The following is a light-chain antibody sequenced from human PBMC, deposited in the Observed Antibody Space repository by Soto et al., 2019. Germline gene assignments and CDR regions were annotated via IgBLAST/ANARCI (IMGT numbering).Light chain of an antibody. Sequence: EIVLTQSPGTLSLSPGERATLSCRASQSVTSNYLAWYQQKPGQAPRLLVYGASSRATGISDRFSGSGSGTDFTLTIDNLEPEDFAIYYCQQRSNWPPITFGQGTRLEI. CDR1: QSVTSNY. CDR2: GAS. CDR3: QQRSNWPPIT. V-gene: IGKV3D-20*02. J-gene: IGKJ5*01.